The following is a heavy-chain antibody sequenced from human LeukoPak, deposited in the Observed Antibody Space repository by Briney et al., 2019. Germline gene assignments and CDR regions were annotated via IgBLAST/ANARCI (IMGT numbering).Heavy chain of an antibody. CDR2: IISSSSTI. V-gene: IGHV3-48*02. Sequence: QPGGALRLSCAASGFTFSSYSMNWVRQAPGKGLEWVSYIISSSSTIYYADSVKGRFTISRDNAKNSLYLQMNSLRDEDTAVYYCARDELGGEWEPPRSFDYWGQGTLVTVSS. CDR3: ARDELGGEWEPPRSFDY. J-gene: IGHJ4*02. D-gene: IGHD1-26*01. CDR1: GFTFSSYS.